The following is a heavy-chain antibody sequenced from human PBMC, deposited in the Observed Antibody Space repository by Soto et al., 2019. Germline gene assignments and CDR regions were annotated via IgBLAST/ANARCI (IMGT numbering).Heavy chain of an antibody. D-gene: IGHD3-3*01. V-gene: IGHV3-15*07. J-gene: IGHJ4*02. Sequence: CAASGFTFSNAWMNWVRQAPGKGLEWVGRIKSKTDGGTTDYAAPVKGRFTISRDDSKNTLYLQMNSLKTEDTAVYYCTIFGVAESSLFDYWGQGTLVTVSS. CDR2: IKSKTDGGTT. CDR1: GFTFSNAW. CDR3: TIFGVAESSLFDY.